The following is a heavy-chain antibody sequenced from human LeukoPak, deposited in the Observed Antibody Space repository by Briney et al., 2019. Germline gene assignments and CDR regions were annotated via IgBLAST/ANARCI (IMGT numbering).Heavy chain of an antibody. J-gene: IGHJ5*01. V-gene: IGHV4-59*01. Sequence: SETLSLTCAVSGGSLSSYYWCSIRQPPGEGLGWSGFIYDSGSTNSNSSINSRVTISVNTSKNQFSLKLSSVTAADTAVYYCARVRTAAAGTEEIDPWGKGTMATVSS. CDR3: ARVRTAAAGTEEIDP. CDR2: IYDSGST. D-gene: IGHD6-13*01. CDR1: GGSLSSYY.